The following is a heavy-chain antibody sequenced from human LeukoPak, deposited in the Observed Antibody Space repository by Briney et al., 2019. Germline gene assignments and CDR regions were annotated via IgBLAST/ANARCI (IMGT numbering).Heavy chain of an antibody. CDR1: GFTFSSYW. Sequence: GGSLRLSCAASGFTFSSYWMHWVRQAPGKGLVWVSRINSDGSSTSYADSVKGRFTISRDNAKNTLYLQMNSLRAEDTAVYYCASFQKLRLGELSLYPPWGRGTLVTVSS. D-gene: IGHD3-16*02. V-gene: IGHV3-74*01. CDR2: INSDGSST. CDR3: ASFQKLRLGELSLYPP. J-gene: IGHJ5*02.